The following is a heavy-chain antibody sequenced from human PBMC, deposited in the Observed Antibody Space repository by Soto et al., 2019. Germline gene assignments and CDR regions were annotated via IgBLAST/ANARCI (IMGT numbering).Heavy chain of an antibody. CDR3: ARLRSDAFDI. V-gene: IGHV3-21*02. D-gene: IGHD4-17*01. J-gene: IGHJ3*02. CDR1: GFDFSYYT. CDR2: ISASSSHK. Sequence: EAQLVESGGRLVKPGESLRLSCVASGFDFSYYTMNWVRQAPGKGLEWVSAISASSSHKYSADSVRGRFTFSRDNANNSLYLQMNNLRVEDTVVYYCARLRSDAFDIWGQGTLVTVSS.